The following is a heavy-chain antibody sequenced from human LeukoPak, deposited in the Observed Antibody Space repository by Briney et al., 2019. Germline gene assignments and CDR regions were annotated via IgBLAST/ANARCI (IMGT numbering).Heavy chain of an antibody. CDR2: IDPSDSYT. CDR3: ERNILLQQWLV. CDR1: GYSFTSYW. D-gene: IGHD6-19*01. V-gene: IGHV5-10-1*01. Sequence: GESPKTSLKGSGYSFTSYWISWGRQMPGKGVEWGGRIDPSDSYTNYSPSFPGHVTISTDKSISTPYRQWSSEKASDTAMYYCERNILLQQWLVWGQGTLVTVSS. J-gene: IGHJ4*02.